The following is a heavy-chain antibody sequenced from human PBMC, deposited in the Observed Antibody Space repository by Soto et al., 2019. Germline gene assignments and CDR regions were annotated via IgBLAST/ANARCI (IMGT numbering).Heavy chain of an antibody. Sequence: ASVKVSCKASGYTFTSYDINWVRQATGQGLEWMGWMNPNSGNTGYAQKFQGRVTMTRNTSISTAYMELSSLRSEDAAVYYCARYCSGGSCYPGGNAFDIWGQGTMVT. D-gene: IGHD2-15*01. CDR1: GYTFTSYD. V-gene: IGHV1-8*01. CDR2: MNPNSGNT. J-gene: IGHJ3*02. CDR3: ARYCSGGSCYPGGNAFDI.